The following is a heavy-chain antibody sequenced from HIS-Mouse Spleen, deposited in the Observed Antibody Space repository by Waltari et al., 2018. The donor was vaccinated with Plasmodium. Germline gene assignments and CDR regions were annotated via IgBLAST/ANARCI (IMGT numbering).Heavy chain of an antibody. CDR2: IYYSGST. CDR1: GGSISSYY. Sequence: QVQLQESGPGLVKPSETLSLTCTVSGGSISSYYWSWIRQPPGKGLEWIGYIYYSGSTNYNPALKCRFTISVDTSKNQFSLKLSSVTAADTAVYYCARLRYSYGYFDYWGQGTLVTVSS. J-gene: IGHJ4*02. CDR3: ARLRYSYGYFDY. D-gene: IGHD5-18*01. V-gene: IGHV4-59*08.